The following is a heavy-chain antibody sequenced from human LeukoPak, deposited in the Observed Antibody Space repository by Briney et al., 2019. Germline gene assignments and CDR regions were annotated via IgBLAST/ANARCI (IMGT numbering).Heavy chain of an antibody. V-gene: IGHV3-23*01. CDR3: ASTPTAQTMIVAFDY. CDR2: ISGSSGST. J-gene: IGHJ4*02. CDR1: GFTFSSYA. D-gene: IGHD3-22*01. Sequence: GGSLRLSCAASGFTFSSYAMSWVRQAPGKGLEWVSAISGSSGSTYYADSVKGRFTISRDNSKNTLYLQMNSLRAEDTAVYYCASTPTAQTMIVAFDYWGQGTLVTVSS.